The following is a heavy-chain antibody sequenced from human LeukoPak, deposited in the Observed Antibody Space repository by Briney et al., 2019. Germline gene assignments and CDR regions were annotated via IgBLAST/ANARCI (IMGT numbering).Heavy chain of an antibody. CDR3: ARKGTHYDSSGYRNDAFDI. CDR1: GGTFSSYA. D-gene: IGHD3-22*01. J-gene: IGHJ3*02. V-gene: IGHV1-69*06. CDR2: IIPIFGTA. Sequence: GSSVKVSCKASGGTFSSYAISWVRQAPAQGLEWMGGIIPIFGTANYAQKFQGRVTITADKSTSTAYMELSSLRSEDTAVYYCARKGTHYDSSGYRNDAFDIWGQGTMVTVSS.